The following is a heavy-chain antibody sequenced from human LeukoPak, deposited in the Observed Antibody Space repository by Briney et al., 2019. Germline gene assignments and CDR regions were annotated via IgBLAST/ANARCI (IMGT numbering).Heavy chain of an antibody. Sequence: PGGSLRLSCTASGFTFSTYAMSWVRQAPGRGLEWVSASRGNGGRTDYADSVEGRFTTSRDNSKNTVYLHMNSLRAEDTAVYYCAKADDTVATNFDSWGQGTLVTVSS. CDR1: GFTFSTYA. V-gene: IGHV3-23*01. CDR2: SRGNGGRT. D-gene: IGHD5-12*01. CDR3: AKADDTVATNFDS. J-gene: IGHJ4*02.